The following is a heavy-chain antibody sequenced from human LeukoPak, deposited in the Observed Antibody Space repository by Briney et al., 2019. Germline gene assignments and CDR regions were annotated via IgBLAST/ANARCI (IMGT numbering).Heavy chain of an antibody. CDR1: GFTFSSYW. CDR3: ARDWRNYYDTGDI. CDR2: INSDGSST. D-gene: IGHD3-22*01. V-gene: IGHV3-74*01. Sequence: PGGSLRLSCAASGFTFSSYWMLWVRQAPGGGLVWVSRINSDGSSTSYADSVKGRFTIPRDNAKNTLYLQMNSLRAEDTAVYYCARDWRNYYDTGDIWGQGTMVTVSS. J-gene: IGHJ3*02.